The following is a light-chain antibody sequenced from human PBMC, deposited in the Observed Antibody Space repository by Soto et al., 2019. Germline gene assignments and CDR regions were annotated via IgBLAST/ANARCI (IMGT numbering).Light chain of an antibody. J-gene: IGKJ4*01. V-gene: IGKV3-11*01. CDR1: QSVGRS. Sequence: MVLAHSPATLSLSPGERATLSCRASQSVGRSLAWYQQKPGQAPRLLIYDTSNRATGIPARFSGSGSGTDFTLPIISLEHEEFAVYYCQHRDNWPLTFGGGTKVDI. CDR3: QHRDNWPLT. CDR2: DTS.